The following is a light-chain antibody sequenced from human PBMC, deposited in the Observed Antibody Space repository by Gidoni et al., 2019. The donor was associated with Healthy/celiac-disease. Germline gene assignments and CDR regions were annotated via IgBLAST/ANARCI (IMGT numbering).Light chain of an antibody. CDR1: QRVSRY. Sequence: ELVLTQSPDTLSLSPGERATLSCRASQRVSRYLAWYQQKPGQAPRLLIYDASNRATGIPALCSGSGSGTDFTLTISSLDPEDFAVYYCQQRSNWRPWTFGQGTKVEIK. CDR3: QQRSNWRPWT. CDR2: DAS. V-gene: IGKV3-11*01. J-gene: IGKJ1*01.